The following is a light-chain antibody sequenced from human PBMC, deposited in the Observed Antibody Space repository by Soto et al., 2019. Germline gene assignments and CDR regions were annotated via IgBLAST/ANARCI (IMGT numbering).Light chain of an antibody. CDR3: AAWDDTVRRYV. Sequence: QAVVTQPSSVSGTPGQGVTISCSGSISNIGNNYVYWFQQLPGTAPKVLSNRNDQRPSGVPDRFSGSKSGTSASLAISGLRSEDEADYYCAAWDDTVRRYVFGTGTKLTVL. V-gene: IGLV1-47*01. CDR1: ISNIGNNY. J-gene: IGLJ1*01. CDR2: RND.